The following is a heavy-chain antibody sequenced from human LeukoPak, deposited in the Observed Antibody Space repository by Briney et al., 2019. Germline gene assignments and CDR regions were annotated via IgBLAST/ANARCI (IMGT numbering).Heavy chain of an antibody. CDR1: GCSISSYY. D-gene: IGHD3-22*01. Sequence: TDTLTLTCNASGCSISSYYWSWIRQPPGQGLEWIGRIYTSGSTNYNPSLKSRVTMSVATSKNHISLKVRSRPAADTAVYYCAGNYESSGYYFDFWGQRTLVTVSS. CDR2: IYTSGST. V-gene: IGHV4-4*07. CDR3: AGNYESSGYYFDF. J-gene: IGHJ4*02.